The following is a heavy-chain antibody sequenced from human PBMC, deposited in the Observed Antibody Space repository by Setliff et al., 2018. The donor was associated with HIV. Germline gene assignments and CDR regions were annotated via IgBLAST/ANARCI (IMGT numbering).Heavy chain of an antibody. CDR2: IGKAGTK. V-gene: IGHV3-48*01. CDR3: ARVLENSGSDY. J-gene: IGHJ4*02. D-gene: IGHD6-19*01. Sequence: GESLRLSCAASGFSFSNYHMHWVRRAPGRGLEWVSFIGKAGTKYYTDSVKGRFTISRDNAKNSLYLQMNSLRAEDTAIYYCARVLENSGSDYWGQGTLVTVSS. CDR1: GFSFSNYH.